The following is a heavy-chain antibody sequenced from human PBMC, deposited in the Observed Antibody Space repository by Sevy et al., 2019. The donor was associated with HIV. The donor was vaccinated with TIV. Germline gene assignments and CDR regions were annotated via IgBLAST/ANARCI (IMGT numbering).Heavy chain of an antibody. CDR2: TGYDGSKT. J-gene: IGHJ5*02. Sequence: GGSLRLSCAASGFTFSSYAMHWVRQAPGKALEWVAVTGYDGSKTNYADSVKGGFTVSRDNSKSTLYLQMNSLRREDTAVHYCEGYFFGGSENYDVLTESDSGTLDPWGQGALVTVSS. D-gene: IGHD3-9*01. V-gene: IGHV3-30*04. CDR1: GFTFSSYA. CDR3: EGYFFGGSENYDVLTESDSGTLDP.